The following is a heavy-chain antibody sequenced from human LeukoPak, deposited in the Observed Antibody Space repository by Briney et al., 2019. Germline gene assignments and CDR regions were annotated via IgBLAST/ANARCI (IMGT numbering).Heavy chain of an antibody. CDR1: GYTFTSYD. V-gene: IGHV1-8*01. CDR2: MNPNSGNT. J-gene: IGHJ4*02. D-gene: IGHD2-2*01. Sequence: ASVKVSSKASGYTFTSYDIIWVRQATGQGLEWMGWMNPNSGNTGYAQKFQDRVTMTRNTSISTAYMELSSLRSEDTAVYYCARDRRAVQPGVMSGFDYWGQGILVTVSS. CDR3: ARDRRAVQPGVMSGFDY.